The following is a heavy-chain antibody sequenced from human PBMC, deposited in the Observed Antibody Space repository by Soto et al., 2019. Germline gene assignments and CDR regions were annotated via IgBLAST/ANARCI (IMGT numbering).Heavy chain of an antibody. CDR2: INTDGSNT. J-gene: IGHJ5*02. Sequence: GGSLRLSCAASGLTFNRYWMHWVRHAPGKGLVWVSHINTDGSNTNYADSVKGRFTISRDNAKSTLFLQMNSLRDEDTAVYYCARECCSGGNCYTYYFDPWGQGIPVTVSS. CDR3: ARECCSGGNCYTYYFDP. CDR1: GLTFNRYW. D-gene: IGHD2-15*01. V-gene: IGHV3-74*01.